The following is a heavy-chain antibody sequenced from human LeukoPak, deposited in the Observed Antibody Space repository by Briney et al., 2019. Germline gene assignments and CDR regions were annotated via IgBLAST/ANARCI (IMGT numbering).Heavy chain of an antibody. D-gene: IGHD5-12*01. J-gene: IGHJ3*02. Sequence: ASVKVSCKASGYTFTGYYMHWVRQAPGQGLEWMGGFDPEDGETIYAQKFQGRVTMTEDTSTDTAYMELSSLRSEDTAVYYCATALGGWLRPNPDAFDIWGQGTMVTVSS. CDR3: ATALGGWLRPNPDAFDI. CDR2: FDPEDGET. V-gene: IGHV1-24*01. CDR1: GYTFTGYY.